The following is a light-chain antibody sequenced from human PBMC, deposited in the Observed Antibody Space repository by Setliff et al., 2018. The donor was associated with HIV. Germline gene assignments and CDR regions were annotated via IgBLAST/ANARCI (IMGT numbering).Light chain of an antibody. CDR2: RND. CDR1: SSNIRSNY. V-gene: IGLV1-47*01. J-gene: IGLJ2*01. CDR3: AAWDDSLSGVV. Sequence: QSALTQPPSASGTPGQWVTISCSGSSSNIRSNYVHWYQQLPGTAPKLLIYRNDQRPSGVPDRFSGSKSGTSASLAISGLRSEDEADYCCAAWDDSLSGVVFGGGTKVTVL.